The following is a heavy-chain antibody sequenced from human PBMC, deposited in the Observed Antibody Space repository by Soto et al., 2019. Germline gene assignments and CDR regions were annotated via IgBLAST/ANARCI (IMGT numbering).Heavy chain of an antibody. V-gene: IGHV1-69*08. J-gene: IGHJ6*02. CDR3: AREDRDRETGLVPAAIDGMDV. D-gene: IGHD2-2*01. CDR1: GGTFSRYS. CDR2: IIPIFGIA. Sequence: QVQLVKSGAEVKKSGSSVKVSCKASGGTFSRYSITWVRQAPGHGLEWIGRIIPIFGIASYAQKFQGRVTITADESTSTAYMELSSLRSDDTAVYYCAREDRDRETGLVPAAIDGMDVWGQGTTVTVSS.